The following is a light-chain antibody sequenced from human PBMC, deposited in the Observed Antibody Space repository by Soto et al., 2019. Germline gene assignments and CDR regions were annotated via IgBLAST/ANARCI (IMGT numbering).Light chain of an antibody. J-gene: IGKJ4*01. CDR3: QHYDSSFT. CDR1: QHVTTTY. Sequence: IVLTQSPATLSLSPGERATLSCTASQHVTTTYIAWYQQPLGQAPRLIIYGASTRATGTPDRCTGGGFGTDFTLTSSRVAPEDVAVYYCQHYDSSFTFGGGTKVEMK. V-gene: IGKV3-20*01. CDR2: GAS.